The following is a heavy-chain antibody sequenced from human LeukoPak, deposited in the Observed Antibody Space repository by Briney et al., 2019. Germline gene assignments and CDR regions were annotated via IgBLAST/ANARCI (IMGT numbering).Heavy chain of an antibody. V-gene: IGHV1-46*01. Sequence: ASVKVSCKASGYTFTSYYMHWVRQAPGQGLEWMGIINPSGGSTSYAQKFQGRVTMTRDMSTSTVYMGLSSLRSEDTAVYYCARDQYIAVAVVYYYYYMDVWGKGTTVTVSS. CDR1: GYTFTSYY. CDR3: ARDQYIAVAVVYYYYYMDV. CDR2: INPSGGST. D-gene: IGHD6-19*01. J-gene: IGHJ6*03.